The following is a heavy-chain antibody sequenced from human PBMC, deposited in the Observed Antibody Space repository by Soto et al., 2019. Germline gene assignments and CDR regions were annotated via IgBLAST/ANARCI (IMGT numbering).Heavy chain of an antibody. V-gene: IGHV4-4*02. CDR2: IYHSGST. Sequence: QVQLQESGTGLVKPSGTLSLTCAVSGGSISSSNWWSWVRQPPGKGLEWIGEIYHSGSTNYNPSLKSRVTLSVDNTKNQFSLKPSSSTAADTAVYYCAREQPSGYGMDVWGQGTTVTVSS. J-gene: IGHJ6*02. CDR3: AREQPSGYGMDV. CDR1: GGSISSSNW.